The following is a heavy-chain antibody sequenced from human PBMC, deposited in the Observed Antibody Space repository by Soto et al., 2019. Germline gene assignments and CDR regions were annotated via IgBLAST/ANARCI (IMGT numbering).Heavy chain of an antibody. CDR2: ISYDGSNK. D-gene: IGHD6-13*01. J-gene: IGHJ6*02. Sequence: QVQLVESGGGVVQPGRSLRLSCAASGFTFSSYGMHWVRQAPGKGLEWVAVISYDGSNKYYADSVKGRLTISRDNSKNTLYLQMNRLRAEDTAVYYCAKLYHRNLRISLYVDDGRDVWGQGTTVTVSS. V-gene: IGHV3-30*18. CDR1: GFTFSSYG. CDR3: AKLYHRNLRISLYVDDGRDV.